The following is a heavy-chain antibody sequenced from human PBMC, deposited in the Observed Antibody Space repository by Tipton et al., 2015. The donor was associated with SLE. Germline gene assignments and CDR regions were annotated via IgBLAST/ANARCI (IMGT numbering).Heavy chain of an antibody. CDR3: ARGYDYIWGTYHYNPHFDY. CDR1: GGSFSGYY. V-gene: IGHV4-34*01. Sequence: LRLSCAVYGGSFSGYYWSWIRQPPGKGLEWIGEINHSGSTNYNPSLKSRVTISVDTSKNHFSLKLNSVTAADTAVYYCARGYDYIWGTYHYNPHFDYWGQGTLVTVSS. D-gene: IGHD3-16*02. CDR2: INHSGST. J-gene: IGHJ4*02.